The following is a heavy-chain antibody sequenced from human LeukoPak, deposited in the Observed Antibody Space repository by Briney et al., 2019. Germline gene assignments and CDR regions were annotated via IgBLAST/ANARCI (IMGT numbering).Heavy chain of an antibody. CDR3: ARDPGGRRDGDYFDY. D-gene: IGHD5-24*01. Sequence: SETLSLTCTVSGGSITTRSYYWGWIRQPPGRGLEWIGGLDFSGSTYYNPSLKSRLTISVDTSKNQFSLKLSSVTAADSAVYYCARDPGGRRDGDYFDYWGQGTLVTVSS. CDR2: LDFSGST. J-gene: IGHJ4*02. V-gene: IGHV4-39*07. CDR1: GGSITTRSYY.